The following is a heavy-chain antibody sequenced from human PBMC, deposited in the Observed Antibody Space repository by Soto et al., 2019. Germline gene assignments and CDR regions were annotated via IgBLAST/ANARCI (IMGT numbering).Heavy chain of an antibody. D-gene: IGHD7-27*01. J-gene: IGHJ3*02. Sequence: EVQLLESGGGLVQPGGSLRVSCAASGFTFSTYAMTWVRQAPGKGLDWVSAISGSGSHTYYADSVKGRFTISRDNSKNTLYLQMNSLRADDTAVYYCAKDQGLGIPGGFDPFDIWGQGTTVTVSS. V-gene: IGHV3-23*01. CDR3: AKDQGLGIPGGFDPFDI. CDR2: ISGSGSHT. CDR1: GFTFSTYA.